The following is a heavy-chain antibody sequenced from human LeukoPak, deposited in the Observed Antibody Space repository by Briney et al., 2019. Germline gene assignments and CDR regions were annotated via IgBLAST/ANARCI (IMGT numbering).Heavy chain of an antibody. D-gene: IGHD3-22*01. CDR2: ISAYNGNT. CDR1: GYTFTSYG. CDR3: ARVEDDSSGASDY. Sequence: ASVKVSCKASGYTFTSYGISWVRQAPGQGLEWMGWISAYNGNTNYAQKLQGRVTMTRDMSTSTVYMELSSLRSEDTAVYYCARVEDDSSGASDYWGQGTLVTVSS. J-gene: IGHJ4*02. V-gene: IGHV1-18*01.